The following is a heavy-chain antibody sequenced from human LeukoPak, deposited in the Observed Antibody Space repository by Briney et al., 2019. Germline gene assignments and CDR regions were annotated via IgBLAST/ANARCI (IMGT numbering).Heavy chain of an antibody. Sequence: GASVKVSCKASGYTFTGYYMHWVRQAPGQGLEWMGWINPNSGGTNYAQKFQGRVTMTRDTSISTAYMELSSLRSEDTAVYYCATLDANSGSYYPDYWGQGTLVTVSS. CDR2: INPNSGGT. V-gene: IGHV1-2*02. CDR3: ATLDANSGSYYPDY. J-gene: IGHJ4*02. D-gene: IGHD1-26*01. CDR1: GYTFTGYY.